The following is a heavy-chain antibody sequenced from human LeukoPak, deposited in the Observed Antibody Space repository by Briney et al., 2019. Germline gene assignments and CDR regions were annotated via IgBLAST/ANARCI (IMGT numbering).Heavy chain of an antibody. J-gene: IGHJ5*02. Sequence: ASVKVSCKASGGTFSSYAISWVRQAPGQGLEWMGRIIPILGIANYAQKFQGRVTITADKSTSTAYLELRSLRSDDTAVYYCARDRVGGYTYGGNWFDPWGPGTLVTVSS. CDR1: GGTFSSYA. V-gene: IGHV1-69*04. CDR2: IIPILGIA. CDR3: ARDRVGGYTYGGNWFDP. D-gene: IGHD5-18*01.